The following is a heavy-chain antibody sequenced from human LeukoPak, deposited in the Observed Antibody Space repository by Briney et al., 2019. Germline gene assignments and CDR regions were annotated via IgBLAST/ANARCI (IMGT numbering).Heavy chain of an antibody. D-gene: IGHD2-21*02. CDR3: ARSLYCGGDCYSGPFDY. CDR2: ISGSGGST. J-gene: IGHJ4*02. V-gene: IGHV3-23*01. Sequence: GGSLRLSCAASGFTFSSYAMSWVRQAPGKGLEWVSAISGSGGSTYYADSVKGRFTIPRDNAKNSLYLQMNSLRAEDTAVYYCARSLYCGGDCYSGPFDYWGQGTLVTVSS. CDR1: GFTFSSYA.